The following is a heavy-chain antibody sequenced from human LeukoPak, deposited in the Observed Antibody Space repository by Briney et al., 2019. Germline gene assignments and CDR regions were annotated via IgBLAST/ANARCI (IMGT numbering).Heavy chain of an antibody. CDR3: ARDYVHYDYVWWSYRLNY. CDR1: VYTFTGYY. V-gene: IGHV1-2*02. D-gene: IGHD3-16*02. J-gene: IGHJ4*02. Sequence: ASVKVSCKASVYTFTGYYMHWVRQAPGQGLEWMGWINPNSGGTNYAQKFQGRVTMTRDTSISTAYMELSRLRSDDTAVYYCARDYVHYDYVWWSYRLNYWGQGTLVTVSS. CDR2: INPNSGGT.